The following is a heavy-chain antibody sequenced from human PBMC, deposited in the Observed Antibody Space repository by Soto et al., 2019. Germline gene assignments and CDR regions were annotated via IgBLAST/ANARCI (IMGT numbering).Heavy chain of an antibody. CDR1: GGTFGNSA. Sequence: QVQLVQSGAEVKKPGSSVNVSCKTSGGTFGNSAVPGLDRAPGQVLEWLGGIVPMFGTANYPQKFRGRVTITADESTITAYMELNSLKTDDTAVYYCARDGDPQSAFWSGPLGGGRFDPWGQGTLVTVSS. CDR2: IVPMFGTA. V-gene: IGHV1-69*12. J-gene: IGHJ5*02. D-gene: IGHD3-3*01. CDR3: ARDGDPQSAFWSGPLGGGRFDP.